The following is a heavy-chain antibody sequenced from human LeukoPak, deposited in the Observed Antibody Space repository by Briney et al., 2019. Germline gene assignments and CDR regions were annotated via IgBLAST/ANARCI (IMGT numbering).Heavy chain of an antibody. V-gene: IGHV2-5*02. CDR1: GFSLSTSGVG. CDR2: IYWDDDK. J-gene: IGHJ5*02. Sequence: SGPALVEPTQTLTLTCTFSGFSLSTSGVGVGWIRQPPGKALEWLALIYWDDDKRYSPSLRSRLAITKDTSKNQVVLTMTNMDPVDTATYYCALRAVREDWFDPWGQGTLVTVSS. CDR3: ALRAVREDWFDP. D-gene: IGHD2/OR15-2a*01.